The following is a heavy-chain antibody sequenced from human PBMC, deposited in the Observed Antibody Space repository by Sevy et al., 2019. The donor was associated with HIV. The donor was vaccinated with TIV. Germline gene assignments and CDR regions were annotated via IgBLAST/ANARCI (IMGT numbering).Heavy chain of an antibody. V-gene: IGHV3-23*01. Sequence: GGSLRLSCAASGFTFSSYAMSWVRQAPGKGLEWVSAISGSGGSTYYADSVKGRFTISRDHSKNTRYLQMNSLRAEDTAVYYCAKERYSSSWFLDYWGQGTLVTVSS. D-gene: IGHD6-13*01. CDR3: AKERYSSSWFLDY. CDR1: GFTFSSYA. CDR2: ISGSGGST. J-gene: IGHJ4*02.